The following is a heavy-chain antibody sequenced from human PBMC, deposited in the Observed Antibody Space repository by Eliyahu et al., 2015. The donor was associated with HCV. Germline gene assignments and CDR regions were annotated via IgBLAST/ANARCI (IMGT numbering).Heavy chain of an antibody. D-gene: IGHD5-24*01. CDR1: GFNFTGPS. V-gene: IGHV3-73*01. Sequence: EVQLVESGGGLVHPGGSLKLSCAASGFNFTGPSMHWVRLASGEGLEWIGRIRTKANXYATAYGASVKGRFIISRDDSKNRAYLQLNSLKTEDTAMYYCTSVMSGLRYGAFDIWGRGTMVTVSS. CDR3: TSVMSGLRYGAFDI. CDR2: IRTKANXYAT. J-gene: IGHJ3*02.